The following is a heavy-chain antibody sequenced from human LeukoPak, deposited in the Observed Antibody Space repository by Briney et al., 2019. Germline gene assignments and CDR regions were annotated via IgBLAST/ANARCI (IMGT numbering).Heavy chain of an antibody. CDR3: AREKGYGDYESYMDV. D-gene: IGHD4-17*01. Sequence: PVASVKVSCNASGYSFTSYDINWVRQAPGQGPEWMGWVNPKTGNTGYKQKFQARVTITRDTSISAAYMELSSLTSDDTAVYYCAREKGYGDYESYMDVWGKGTTVTVSS. CDR2: VNPKTGNT. CDR1: GYSFTSYD. V-gene: IGHV1-8*01. J-gene: IGHJ6*03.